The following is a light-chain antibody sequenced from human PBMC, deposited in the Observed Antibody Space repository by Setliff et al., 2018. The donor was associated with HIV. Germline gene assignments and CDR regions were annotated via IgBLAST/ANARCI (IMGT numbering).Light chain of an antibody. V-gene: IGLV2-14*01. Sequence: QSVLTQPASVSGSPGQSITTSCTGTSSDVGTYNYVSWYQQHPGKAPKLMIYEVSNRPSGVSNRFSGSKSGNTASLPISGLQAEGEADYYCSSYTSNNLYVFGTGTKVTVL. J-gene: IGLJ1*01. CDR1: SSDVGTYNY. CDR2: EVS. CDR3: SSYTSNNLYV.